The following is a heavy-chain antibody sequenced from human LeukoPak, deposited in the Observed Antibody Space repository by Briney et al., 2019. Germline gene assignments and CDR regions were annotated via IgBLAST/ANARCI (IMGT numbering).Heavy chain of an antibody. Sequence: ASVKVSCKVSGYTLTELSMHWVRQAPGKGLEWRGGFDPEDGETIYAQKFQGRVTMTEDTSTDTAYMELSSLRSEDTAVYYCASSPGYSSRVWFDPWGQGTLVTVSS. D-gene: IGHD6-13*01. V-gene: IGHV1-24*01. CDR2: FDPEDGET. J-gene: IGHJ5*02. CDR3: ASSPGYSSRVWFDP. CDR1: GYTLTELS.